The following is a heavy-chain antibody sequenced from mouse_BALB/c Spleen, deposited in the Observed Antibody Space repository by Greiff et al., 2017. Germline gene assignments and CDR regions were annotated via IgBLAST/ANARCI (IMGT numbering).Heavy chain of an antibody. D-gene: IGHD2-14*01. J-gene: IGHJ4*01. Sequence: EVNVVESGGGLVKPGGSLKLSCAASGFTFSDYYMYWVRQTPEKRLEWVATISDGGSYTYYPDSVKGRFTISRDNAKNNLYLQMSSLKSEDTAMYYCARGTNYRYDGGYAMDYWGQGTSVTVSS. V-gene: IGHV5-4*02. CDR2: ISDGGSYT. CDR1: GFTFSDYY. CDR3: ARGTNYRYDGGYAMDY.